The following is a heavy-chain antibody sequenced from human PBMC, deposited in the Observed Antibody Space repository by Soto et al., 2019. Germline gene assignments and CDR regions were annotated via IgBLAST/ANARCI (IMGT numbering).Heavy chain of an antibody. CDR1: GGTVASSHW. Sequence: SETLSLTCGVSGGTVASSHWWSWVRQSPGRGLEWIGNVYHTGDTNFNPSLQSRVTFSVDKSNNQFSLRLASVTAADTAVYFCAREIVTAGGNNYFDPWGPGTLVTVSS. J-gene: IGHJ5*02. D-gene: IGHD2-21*02. CDR3: AREIVTAGGNNYFDP. V-gene: IGHV4-4*02. CDR2: VYHTGDT.